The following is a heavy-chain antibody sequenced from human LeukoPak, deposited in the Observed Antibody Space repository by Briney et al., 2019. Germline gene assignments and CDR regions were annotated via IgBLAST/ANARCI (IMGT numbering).Heavy chain of an antibody. Sequence: ASVKVSCKASGYTFASYDINWVRQATGQGLEWMGWMNPNSGNTGYAQKFQGRVTMTRNTSISTAYMELSSLRSEDTAVYYCARAGGYCGRISCPYYFDYWGQGSLVAVSS. D-gene: IGHD2-15*01. J-gene: IGHJ4*02. CDR3: ARAGGYCGRISCPYYFDY. CDR2: MNPNSGNT. CDR1: GYTFASYD. V-gene: IGHV1-8*01.